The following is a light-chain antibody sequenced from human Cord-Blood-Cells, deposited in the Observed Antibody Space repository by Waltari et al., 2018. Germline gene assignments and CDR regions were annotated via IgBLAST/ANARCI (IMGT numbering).Light chain of an antibody. CDR1: QGISNY. V-gene: IGKV1-27*01. CDR3: QQYNNTPLT. J-gene: IGKJ4*01. Sequence: DIQMTQSPSSVSASVGDRVIITCRASQGISNYLDWYQQKPGKVPKLLLYAASTLQSGVPSRCCGRGSGTDFTLTISSRQPEDVAAYYCQQYNNTPLTFGGGTKVEIK. CDR2: AAS.